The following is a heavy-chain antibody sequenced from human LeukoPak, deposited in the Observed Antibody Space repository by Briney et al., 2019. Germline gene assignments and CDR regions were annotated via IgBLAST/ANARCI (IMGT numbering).Heavy chain of an antibody. V-gene: IGHV3-9*01. CDR1: GFTFDDYA. Sequence: PGGSLRLSCAASGFTFDDYAMHWVRQAPGKGLEWVSGITWNSGSIVYADSVKGRFTISRDNAKNSLYLQMNSLRAEDTALYYCARVSITYFDYWGQGTLVTVSS. D-gene: IGHD3-10*01. CDR2: ITWNSGSI. CDR3: ARVSITYFDY. J-gene: IGHJ4*02.